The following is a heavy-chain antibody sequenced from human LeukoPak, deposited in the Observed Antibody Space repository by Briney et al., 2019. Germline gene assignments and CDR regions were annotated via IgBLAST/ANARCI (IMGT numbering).Heavy chain of an antibody. J-gene: IGHJ5*02. CDR3: ARESSDITDWFDP. V-gene: IGHV4-61*01. Sequence: SETLSLTCTVSGGSISSSSYYWSWIRQPPGKGLEWIGYIYYSGRTNYNPSLKSRVTISVDTSKNQFSLKLSSVTAADTAVYYCARESSDITDWFDPWGQGTLVTVSS. CDR2: IYYSGRT. CDR1: GGSISSSSYY. D-gene: IGHD3-9*01.